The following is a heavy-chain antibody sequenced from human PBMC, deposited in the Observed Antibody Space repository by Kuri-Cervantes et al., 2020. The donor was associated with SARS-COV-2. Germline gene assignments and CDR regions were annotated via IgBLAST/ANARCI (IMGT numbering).Heavy chain of an antibody. CDR2: IIPIFGTA. CDR1: GCTFSSYA. Sequence: SVKVSCKASGCTFSSYAISWVRQAPGQGLEWMGGIIPIFGTANYAQKFQGRVTITTDESTSTAYMELSSLRSEDTAVYYRAREGSMVRGNYYMDVWGKGTTVTVSS. V-gene: IGHV1-69*05. J-gene: IGHJ6*03. D-gene: IGHD3-10*01. CDR3: AREGSMVRGNYYMDV.